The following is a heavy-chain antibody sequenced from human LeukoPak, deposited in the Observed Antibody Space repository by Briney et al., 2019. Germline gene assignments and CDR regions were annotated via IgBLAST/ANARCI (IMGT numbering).Heavy chain of an antibody. J-gene: IGHJ4*02. V-gene: IGHV4-59*12. CDR2: IYYSGST. CDR1: GHSISSNY. CDR3: ARLVAGSPCRTCRVHLPL. Sequence: SQSLSLTCSVSGHSISSNYWSWMRQPAGKRLEWISSIYYSGSTTYNPSLKRRVTMSVDTSKHQFSLNLSSGTGGVTAVYYGARLVAGSPCRTCRVHLPLGGRGTLVTVSS. D-gene: IGHD2-15*01.